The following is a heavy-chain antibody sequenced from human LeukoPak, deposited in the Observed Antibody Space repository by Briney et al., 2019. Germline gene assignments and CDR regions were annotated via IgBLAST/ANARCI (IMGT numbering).Heavy chain of an antibody. CDR3: ARVMTGSITRFDY. Sequence: SETLSLTCTVPGGSISSGSYYWSWIRQPAGKGLEWIGRIYTSGSTNYNPSLKSRVTISVDTSKNQFSLKLSSVTAADTAVYYCARVMTGSITRFDYWGQETLVTVSS. D-gene: IGHD3-9*01. V-gene: IGHV4-61*02. CDR2: IYTSGST. CDR1: GGSISSGSYY. J-gene: IGHJ4*02.